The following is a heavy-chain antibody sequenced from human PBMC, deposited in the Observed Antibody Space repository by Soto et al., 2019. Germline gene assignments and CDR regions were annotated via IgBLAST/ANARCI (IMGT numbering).Heavy chain of an antibody. V-gene: IGHV1-8*01. CDR1: GNTFTSYG. CDR3: ASQGPRVRGKLRTNYYYYDMDV. Sequence: ASLNVSCYPSGNTFTSYGLHRLRQAPGKWEERRGWMNPNSGNTGYAQKFQGRVTMTRNTSISTSFIELSSLRSEYMAVYYCASQGPRVRGKLRTNYYYYDMDVWGKGTTVTVSS. D-gene: IGHD3-10*01. CDR2: MNPNSGNT. J-gene: IGHJ6*03.